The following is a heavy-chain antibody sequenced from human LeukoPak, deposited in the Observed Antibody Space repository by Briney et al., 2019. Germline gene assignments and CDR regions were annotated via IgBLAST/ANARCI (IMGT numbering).Heavy chain of an antibody. CDR1: GFTFSSYS. CDR3: ARDLGGSSLDYYYYYMDV. V-gene: IGHV3-21*01. Sequence: GGSLRLSCAASGFTFSSYSMNWVRQAPGKGLEGVSSISSSSGYIYYADSVKGRFTISRDNAKNSLYLQMNSLRAEDTSVYYCARDLGGSSLDYYYYYMDVWGKGTTVTVSS. J-gene: IGHJ6*03. D-gene: IGHD6-13*01. CDR2: ISSSSGYI.